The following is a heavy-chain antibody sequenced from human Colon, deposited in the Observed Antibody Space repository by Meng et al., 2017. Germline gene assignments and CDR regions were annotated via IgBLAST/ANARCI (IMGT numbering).Heavy chain of an antibody. CDR1: AGSISSYY. Sequence: SETLSLTCTVSAGSISSYYWSWIRQPPGKGLEWIGYIYYSGSTNYNPSLKSRVTISVDTSKNQFSLKMNSVTAADTAVYYCARGSSGYYNGWGKETLVTVSS. CDR2: IYYSGST. V-gene: IGHV4-59*01. J-gene: IGHJ4*02. D-gene: IGHD3-22*01. CDR3: ARGSSGYYNG.